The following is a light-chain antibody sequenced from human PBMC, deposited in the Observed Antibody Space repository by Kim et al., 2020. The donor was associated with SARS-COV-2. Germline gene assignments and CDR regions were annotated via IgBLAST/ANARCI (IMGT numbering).Light chain of an antibody. CDR3: QEYNNWPLLT. CDR2: GAS. CDR1: QSVSSN. V-gene: IGKV3-15*01. J-gene: IGKJ4*01. Sequence: CPGERATLSCRASQSVSSNLAWYQQKPGQAPRLLIYGASTRATGIPARFSGSGFGTEFTLTISSLQSEDFAFYYCQEYNNWPLLTFGGGTKVDIK.